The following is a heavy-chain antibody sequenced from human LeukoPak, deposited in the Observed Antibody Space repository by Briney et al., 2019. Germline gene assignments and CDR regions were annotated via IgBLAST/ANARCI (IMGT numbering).Heavy chain of an antibody. CDR1: GGTFISYA. CDR3: ANMVRGVWYYFDY. Sequence: GASVTVSFKASGGTFISYAISWVRQAPGQGLEWMGWISAYNGNANYAQKLQGRVTMTTDTSTSTAYMELRSLRSDDTAVYYCANMVRGVWYYFDYWGQGTLVTVSS. D-gene: IGHD3-10*01. J-gene: IGHJ4*02. V-gene: IGHV1-18*01. CDR2: ISAYNGNA.